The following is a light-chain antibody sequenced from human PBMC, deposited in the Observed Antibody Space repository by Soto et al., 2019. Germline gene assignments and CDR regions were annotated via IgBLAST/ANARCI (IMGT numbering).Light chain of an antibody. Sequence: QSVLTQPPSVSGAPGQRVTISCTGSSSNIGAGYDVHWYRQLPGTAPKLLIYGNKNRPSGVPDRFSSSKSGTSASLAITGLQAEDEADYYCQSYDSSLSGLYVFGTGTKLTVL. CDR1: SSNIGAGYD. J-gene: IGLJ1*01. CDR2: GNK. CDR3: QSYDSSLSGLYV. V-gene: IGLV1-40*01.